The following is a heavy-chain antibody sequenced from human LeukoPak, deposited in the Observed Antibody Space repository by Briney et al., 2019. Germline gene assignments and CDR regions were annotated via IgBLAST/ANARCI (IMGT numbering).Heavy chain of an antibody. CDR1: GFTFSDSF. D-gene: IGHD6-13*01. CDR3: ATSSWYRLAY. CDR2: SRNKAVSYTA. Sequence: PGGSLRLSCAASGFTFSDSFMSWVRQAPGKGLEWVGRSRNKAVSYTAEYAASVKGRFPISRDESKNSLYLQISSLETEDAAVYYCATSSWYRLAYWGQGSLVTVSS. J-gene: IGHJ4*02. V-gene: IGHV3-72*01.